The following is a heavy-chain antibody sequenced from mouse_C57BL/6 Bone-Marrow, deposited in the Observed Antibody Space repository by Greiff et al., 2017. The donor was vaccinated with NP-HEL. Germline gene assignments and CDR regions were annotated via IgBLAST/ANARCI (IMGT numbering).Heavy chain of an antibody. Sequence: QVQLKQPGAELVKPGASVKLSCKASGYTFTSYWMHWVKQRPGRGLEWIGRIDPNSGGTKYNEKFKSKATLTVDKPSSTAYMQLSSLTSEDSAVYYCANYYGSSYRYFDVWGTGTTVTVSS. CDR3: ANYYGSSYRYFDV. J-gene: IGHJ1*03. CDR2: IDPNSGGT. D-gene: IGHD1-1*01. CDR1: GYTFTSYW. V-gene: IGHV1-72*01.